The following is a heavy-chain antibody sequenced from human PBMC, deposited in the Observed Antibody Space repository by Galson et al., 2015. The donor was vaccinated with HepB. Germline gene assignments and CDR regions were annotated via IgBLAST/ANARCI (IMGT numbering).Heavy chain of an antibody. D-gene: IGHD2-15*01. CDR3: ARVVVVVAATRTFDY. J-gene: IGHJ4*02. Sequence: LSLTCAVYGGSFSGYYWSWIRQPPGKGLEWIGEINHSGSTNYNPSLKSRVTISVDTSKNQFSLKLSSVTAADTAVYYCARVVVVVAATRTFDYWGQGTLVTVSS. CDR1: GGSFSGYY. CDR2: INHSGST. V-gene: IGHV4-34*01.